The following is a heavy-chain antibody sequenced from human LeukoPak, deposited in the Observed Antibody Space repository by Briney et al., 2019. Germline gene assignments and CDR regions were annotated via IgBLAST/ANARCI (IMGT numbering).Heavy chain of an antibody. D-gene: IGHD4-17*01. CDR2: ISGSGGST. CDR3: AKSHTTYGDPRERWYYGMDV. CDR1: GFTFSSYA. Sequence: PGGSLRLSCAAPGFTFSSYAMSWVRQAPGKGLEWVSAISGSGGSTYYADSVKGRFTISRDNSKNTLYLQMNSLRAEDTAVYYCAKSHTTYGDPRERWYYGMDVWGQGTTVTVSS. J-gene: IGHJ6*02. V-gene: IGHV3-23*01.